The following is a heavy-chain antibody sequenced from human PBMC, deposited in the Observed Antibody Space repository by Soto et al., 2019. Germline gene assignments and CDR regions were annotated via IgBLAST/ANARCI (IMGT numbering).Heavy chain of an antibody. D-gene: IGHD6-13*01. J-gene: IGHJ5*02. V-gene: IGHV1-3*01. CDR3: ARAPITGIAAHNWFDP. Sequence: GASLKVSCKASGYTFTSYAMHLVRQAPGQRLEWMGWINAGNGNTKYSQKFQGRVTITRDTSASTAYMELSSLRSEDTAVYYCARAPITGIAAHNWFDPWGQGTLVTVSS. CDR1: GYTFTSYA. CDR2: INAGNGNT.